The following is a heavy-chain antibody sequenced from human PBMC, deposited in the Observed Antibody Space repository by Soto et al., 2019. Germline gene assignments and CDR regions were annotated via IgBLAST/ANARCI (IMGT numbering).Heavy chain of an antibody. CDR1: GYSFTGLD. J-gene: IGHJ4*02. CDR2: MQPSTGRT. CDR3: ARGVSAGVDY. D-gene: IGHD1-26*01. Sequence: ASVKVSCKTSGYSFTGLDIHWVRQTAGQGLEWMGWMQPSTGRTGYAQKFQGRVTMTRDTSINTAYMELTTLTSDDTAFYYCARGVSAGVDYWGQGTLVTVS. V-gene: IGHV1-8*01.